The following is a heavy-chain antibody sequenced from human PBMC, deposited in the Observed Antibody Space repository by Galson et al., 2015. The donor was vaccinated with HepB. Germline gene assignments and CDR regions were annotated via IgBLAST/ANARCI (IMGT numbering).Heavy chain of an antibody. V-gene: IGHV3-23*01. CDR3: AKARIVVVVAATPTFDN. D-gene: IGHD2-15*01. CDR2: ISGSGGST. CDR1: GFTFSSYA. Sequence: SLRLSCAASGFTFSSYAMSWVRQAPGKGLEWVSAISGSGGSTYYADSVKGRFTISRDNSKNTLYLQMNSLRAEDTAVYYCAKARIVVVVAATPTFDNCGQGTLFPVSA. J-gene: IGHJ4*02.